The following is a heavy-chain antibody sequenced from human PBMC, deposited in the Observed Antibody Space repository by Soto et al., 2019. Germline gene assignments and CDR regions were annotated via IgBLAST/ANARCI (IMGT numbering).Heavy chain of an antibody. J-gene: IGHJ4*02. V-gene: IGHV4-34*01. D-gene: IGHD3-22*01. CDR2: INHGGGT. Sequence: PSETLSLTCAVYGGSFSGNYWSWIRHPPAKGLEGSGEINHGGGTSYNPSLQSRVTISLDTSKSQFSLRLTSVATADRAVYYCGRCSVNTVDSSGFYDYWGQGTPVTVSS. CDR3: GRCSVNTVDSSGFYDY. CDR1: GGSFSGNY.